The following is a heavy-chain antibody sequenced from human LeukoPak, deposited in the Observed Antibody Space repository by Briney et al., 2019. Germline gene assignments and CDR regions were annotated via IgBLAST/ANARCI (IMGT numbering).Heavy chain of an antibody. CDR3: ARGVLWSGYFYFDY. V-gene: IGHV3-72*01. Sequence: GGSLRLSCAVSGFTFSDYYMDWVRQAPGKGLEWVGRIRSKANSNTTEYAEPVKGRFTISRGDSKNSLYLQMNSLKAEGTAMYFFARGVLWSGYFYFDYWVQGTLVTVSS. CDR1: GFTFSDYY. J-gene: IGHJ4*02. CDR2: IRSKANSNTT. D-gene: IGHD3-3*01.